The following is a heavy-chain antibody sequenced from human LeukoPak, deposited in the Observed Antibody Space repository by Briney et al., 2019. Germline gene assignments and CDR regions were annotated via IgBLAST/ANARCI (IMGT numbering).Heavy chain of an antibody. CDR3: AFGWLAY. V-gene: IGHV3-66*01. J-gene: IGHJ4*02. CDR2: ISGGGET. CDR1: GVPVSSNH. Sequence: GGSLRLSCAASGVPVSSNHMSWVRQAPEKGLQWVSIISGGGETYYTDSMQGRITISRDNSKNTVYLHLNSLRADDTAVYYFAFGWLAYWGQGTLVTVSS. D-gene: IGHD6-19*01.